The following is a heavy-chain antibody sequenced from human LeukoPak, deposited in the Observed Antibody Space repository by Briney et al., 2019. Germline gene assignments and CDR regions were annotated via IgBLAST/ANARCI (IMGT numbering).Heavy chain of an antibody. J-gene: IGHJ5*02. CDR2: IYYSGST. CDR1: GGSISSYD. V-gene: IGHV4-59*08. CDR3: ARPQGYCSSTSCYHWFDP. D-gene: IGHD2-2*01. Sequence: SETLSLTCTVSGGSISSYDWSWIRQPPGKGLEWIGYIYYSGSTNYNPSLKSRVTISVDTSKNQFSLKLSSVTAADTAVYYCARPQGYCSSTSCYHWFDPWGQGTLVTVSS.